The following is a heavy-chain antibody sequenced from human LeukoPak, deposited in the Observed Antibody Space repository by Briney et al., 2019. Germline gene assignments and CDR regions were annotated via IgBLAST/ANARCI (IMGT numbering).Heavy chain of an antibody. J-gene: IGHJ6*03. CDR1: GYTFMSYA. D-gene: IGHD3-22*01. V-gene: IGHV1-18*01. CDR2: VSAYNGNT. CDR3: ARALYYYDSSGYWGALDYYYYMDV. Sequence: ASVKVSCKASGYTFMSYAISWVRQAPGQGLEWMGWVSAYNGNTHYAQKLQGRVTMTTDTSTSTAYMELRSLRSDDTAVYYCARALYYYDSSGYWGALDYYYYMDVWGKGTTVTVSS.